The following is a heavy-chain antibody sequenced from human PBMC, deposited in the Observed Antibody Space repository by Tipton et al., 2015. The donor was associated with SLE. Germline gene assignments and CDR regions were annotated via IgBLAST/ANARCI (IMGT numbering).Heavy chain of an antibody. CDR2: INDSGST. D-gene: IGHD6-19*01. V-gene: IGHV4-34*01. J-gene: IGHJ5*02. CDR3: ARDLPPGISVADLGGCFDP. Sequence: TLSLTCAVNGGSFSGYYWNWIRQTPGKGLEWIGDINDSGSTNYNPSLKSRVTISVDTSENQVSLNLGSVTAADTAIYYCARDLPPGISVADLGGCFDPWGQGTLVTVSS. CDR1: GGSFSGYY.